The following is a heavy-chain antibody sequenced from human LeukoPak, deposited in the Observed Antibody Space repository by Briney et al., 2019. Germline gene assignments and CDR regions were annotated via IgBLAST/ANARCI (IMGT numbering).Heavy chain of an antibody. CDR3: ARDLKAVSGRMFDY. J-gene: IGHJ4*02. Sequence: GGSLRLSCAASGFTFSSYSMNWVRQAPGKGLEWVSSISSSSSYIYYADSVKGRFTISRDNAKNSLYLQMNSLTAEDTAMYYCARDLKAVSGRMFDYWGQGTLVTVSS. CDR2: ISSSSSYI. D-gene: IGHD6-19*01. V-gene: IGHV3-21*01. CDR1: GFTFSSYS.